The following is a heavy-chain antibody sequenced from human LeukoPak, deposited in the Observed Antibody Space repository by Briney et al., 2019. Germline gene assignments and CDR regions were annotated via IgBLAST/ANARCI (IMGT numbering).Heavy chain of an antibody. D-gene: IGHD4/OR15-4a*01. J-gene: IGHJ4*02. Sequence: GGSLRLSCAASGFTFSSYGMHWVRQAPGEGLEWVAFIRYDGSNKYYADSVKGRFTISRDNSKNTLYLQMNSLRAEDTAVYYCAKPLLCYSDPSPNFDYWGQGTLVTVSS. V-gene: IGHV3-30*02. CDR2: IRYDGSNK. CDR3: AKPLLCYSDPSPNFDY. CDR1: GFTFSSYG.